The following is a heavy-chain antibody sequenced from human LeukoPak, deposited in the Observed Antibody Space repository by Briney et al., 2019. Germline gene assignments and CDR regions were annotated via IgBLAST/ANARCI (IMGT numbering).Heavy chain of an antibody. V-gene: IGHV3-74*01. CDR1: GFTFSTYW. J-gene: IGHJ4*02. D-gene: IGHD2-2*01. CDR3: ARDRNYQLSPP. CDR2: IKGDGSGT. Sequence: GGSLRLSCAASGFTFSTYWMHWVRQAPGKGLAWVSRIKGDGSGTIYADSVKGRFTISRDNARNTLYLQMNSLRAEDTAVYYCARDRNYQLSPPWGQGTLVTVSS.